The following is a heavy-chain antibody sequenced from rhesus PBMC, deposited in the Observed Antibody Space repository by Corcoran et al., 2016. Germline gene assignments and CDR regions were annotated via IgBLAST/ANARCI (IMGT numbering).Heavy chain of an antibody. CDR1: GASISSYW. CDR3: AREGDGGNSRD. Sequence: QVQLQESGPGLVKPSETLSLTCAVSGASISSYWWNWIRQPPGKGLEWFGGINSNSGRTNCFTYLESRVNISKDASKNKCSLILSSLTAADTAVYYCAREGDGGNSRDWGRGVLVTVSS. D-gene: IGHD2-33*01. CDR2: INSNSGRT. J-gene: IGHJ5-2*02. V-gene: IGHV4-80*01.